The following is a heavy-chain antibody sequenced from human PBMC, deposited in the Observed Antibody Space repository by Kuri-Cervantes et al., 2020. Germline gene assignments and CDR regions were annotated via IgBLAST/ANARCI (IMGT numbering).Heavy chain of an antibody. D-gene: IGHD3-22*01. Sequence: SLKISCAASGFTFSSYWMSWVRQAPGKGLEWVSGISWNSGSIGYADSVKGRFTISRDNAKNSLYLQMNSLRPEDTALYYCAKVPTYYYDDMGAFDIWGQGTMVTVSS. CDR2: ISWNSGSI. CDR3: AKVPTYYYDDMGAFDI. CDR1: GFTFSSYW. J-gene: IGHJ3*02. V-gene: IGHV3-9*01.